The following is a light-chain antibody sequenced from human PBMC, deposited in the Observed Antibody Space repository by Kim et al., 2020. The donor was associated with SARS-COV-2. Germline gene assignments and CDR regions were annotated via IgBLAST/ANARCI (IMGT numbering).Light chain of an antibody. J-gene: IGKJ2*01. CDR1: QSVRNNF. V-gene: IGKV3-20*01. CDR2: GVS. Sequence: SLGDRAILSCSASQSVRNNFLAWYQIRIGQAPRVLISGVSRRAPGIPDRFSGSGAGTDFSLTINRVESDDVALYVCHQYGGSPQTFGQGTKLEI. CDR3: HQYGGSPQT.